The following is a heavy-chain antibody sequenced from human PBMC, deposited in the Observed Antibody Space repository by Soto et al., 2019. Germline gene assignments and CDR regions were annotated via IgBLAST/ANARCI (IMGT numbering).Heavy chain of an antibody. CDR2: VNLGGNT. Sequence: PSETLSLTCSVYGGSLSGYYWSWIRQSPVKGLEWIGLVNLGGNTNYSPPLKSRATISIDVSKNQFSLSLTSLTAADSAVYFCARTMTTVTTLGMDVWGQGTTVTVSS. D-gene: IGHD4-4*01. CDR1: GGSLSGYY. CDR3: ARTMTTVTTLGMDV. V-gene: IGHV4-34*01. J-gene: IGHJ6*02.